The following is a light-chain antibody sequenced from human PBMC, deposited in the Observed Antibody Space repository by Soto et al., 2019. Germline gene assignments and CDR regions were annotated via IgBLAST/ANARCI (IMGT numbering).Light chain of an antibody. J-gene: IGKJ1*01. CDR1: ETVTGKY. CDR2: AAS. V-gene: IGKV3-20*01. CDR3: QLYSSPPQT. Sequence: IEMIQSPGTLSLSPGDRATLSCRASETVTGKYLAWYQQKAGQAPRLLIFAASNRATGIPDRFSGSGSGTDFTLTISRLEPEDFAVYFCQLYSSPPQTFGQGSKVDI.